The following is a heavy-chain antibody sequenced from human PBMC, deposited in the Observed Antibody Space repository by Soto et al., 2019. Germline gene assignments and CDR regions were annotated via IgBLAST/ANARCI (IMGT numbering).Heavy chain of an antibody. CDR3: ARGLNGYLHYFDY. CDR2: IIPILGIA. V-gene: IGHV1-69*02. J-gene: IGHJ4*02. Sequence: SVKVSCKASGGTFNTYTISWVRQAPGQGLEWMGRIIPILGIAKYAQKFQGRVTITADKSTSTAYMELSSLRSEDTAVYYCARGLNGYLHYFDYWGQGTPVTVAS. D-gene: IGHD5-18*01. CDR1: GGTFNTYT.